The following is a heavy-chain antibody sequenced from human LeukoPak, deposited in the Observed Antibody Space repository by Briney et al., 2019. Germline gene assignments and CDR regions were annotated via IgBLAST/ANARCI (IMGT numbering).Heavy chain of an antibody. J-gene: IGHJ5*02. CDR1: GGSFSGYY. CDR3: ARDRYCSGGSCYSGWFDP. Sequence: PSETLSLTCAVYGGSFSGYYWSWIRQPPGKGLEWIGYIYYSGSTNYNPSLKSRVTISVDTSKNQFSLKLSSVTAADTAVYYCARDRYCSGGSCYSGWFDPWGQGTLVTVSS. D-gene: IGHD2-15*01. V-gene: IGHV4-59*01. CDR2: IYYSGST.